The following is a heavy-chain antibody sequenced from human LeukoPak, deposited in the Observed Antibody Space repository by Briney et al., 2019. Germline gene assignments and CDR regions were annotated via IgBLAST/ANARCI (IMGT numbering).Heavy chain of an antibody. CDR2: IKQDGSER. CDR1: GFTFSNAW. J-gene: IGHJ4*02. Sequence: GGSLRLSCAASGFTFSNAWMNWVRHVPGKGLEWVANIKQDGSERYYVDSVKGRFTISRDNAKNSLYLQMNNLRAEDTALYYCARGGAAPGAYWGQGTLVTVSS. D-gene: IGHD1-26*01. V-gene: IGHV3-7*01. CDR3: ARGGAAPGAY.